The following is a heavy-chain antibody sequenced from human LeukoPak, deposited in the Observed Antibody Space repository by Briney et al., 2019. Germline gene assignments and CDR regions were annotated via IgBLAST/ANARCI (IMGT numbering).Heavy chain of an antibody. J-gene: IGHJ6*03. Sequence: SETLSLTCAVYGGSFSGYYWSWIRQPPGKGLEWIGEINHSGSTNYNPSLKSRVTISVDTSKNQFSLKLSSVTAADTAVYYCARLRYGDYRNIGYYYYYMDVWGKGTTVTVSS. V-gene: IGHV4-34*01. CDR2: INHSGST. CDR1: GGSFSGYY. CDR3: ARLRYGDYRNIGYYYYYMDV. D-gene: IGHD4-17*01.